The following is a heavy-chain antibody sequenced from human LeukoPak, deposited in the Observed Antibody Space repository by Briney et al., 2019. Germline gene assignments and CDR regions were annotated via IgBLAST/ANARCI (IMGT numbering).Heavy chain of an antibody. CDR2: ISSSSSYT. V-gene: IGHV3-11*06. CDR3: ARYDILTDGGVHPEYYFDY. D-gene: IGHD3-9*01. Sequence: GGSLRLSCAASGFTFSDYYMSWIRQAPGKGLEWVSYISSSSSYTNYADSVKGRFTISRDNAKNSLYLQMNSLRAEDTAVYYCARYDILTDGGVHPEYYFDYWGQGTLVTVSS. CDR1: GFTFSDYY. J-gene: IGHJ4*02.